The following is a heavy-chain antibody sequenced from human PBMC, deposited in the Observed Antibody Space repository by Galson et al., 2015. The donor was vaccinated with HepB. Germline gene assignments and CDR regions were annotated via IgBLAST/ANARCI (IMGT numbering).Heavy chain of an antibody. CDR2: LNSGGSIT. D-gene: IGHD6-25*01. CDR1: GFTFSDYW. Sequence: SLRLSCAASGFTFSDYWMHWVRQAPGKGLVWVSRLNSGGSITNYADSVKGRFSISRDNAKNTLYLQMNSLRAEDTAVFFCVRGHSDSGWQSPPCGMDAWGQGTPVTVSS. CDR3: VRGHSDSGWQSPPCGMDA. J-gene: IGHJ6*02. V-gene: IGHV3-74*01.